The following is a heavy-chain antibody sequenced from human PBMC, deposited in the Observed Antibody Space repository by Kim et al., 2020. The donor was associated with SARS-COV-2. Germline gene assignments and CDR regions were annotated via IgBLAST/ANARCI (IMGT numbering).Heavy chain of an antibody. CDR2: ITWNSGTI. Sequence: GGSLRLSCAASGFIFDDYAMHWVRQAPGKGLQWVSSITWNSGTIHYADSVKGRFTISRDNAKNSLYLQMNGLKVEDTALYYCAKETGSPGLFDSWGQGTLVIVSS. CDR1: GFIFDDYA. V-gene: IGHV3-9*01. CDR3: AKETGSPGLFDS. D-gene: IGHD3-10*01. J-gene: IGHJ5*01.